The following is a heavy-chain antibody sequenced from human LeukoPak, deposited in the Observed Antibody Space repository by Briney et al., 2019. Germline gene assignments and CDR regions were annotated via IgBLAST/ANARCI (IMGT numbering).Heavy chain of an antibody. D-gene: IGHD6-19*01. CDR2: ISGSGGST. CDR3: ARTGPVYSSGWYFDY. CDR1: GFTFSSYA. J-gene: IGHJ4*02. Sequence: GGSLRLSCAASGFTFSSYAMSWVRQAPGKGLEWVSAISGSGGSTYYADSVKGRFTISRDNSKNTLYLQMNSLRAEDTAVYYCARTGPVYSSGWYFDYWGQGTLVTVSS. V-gene: IGHV3-23*01.